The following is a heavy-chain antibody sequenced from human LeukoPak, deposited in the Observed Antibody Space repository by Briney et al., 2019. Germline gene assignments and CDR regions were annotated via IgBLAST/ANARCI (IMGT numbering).Heavy chain of an antibody. J-gene: IGHJ3*02. D-gene: IGHD3-22*01. Sequence: GGSLRHSCAASGFTFSSYAMSWVRQAPGKGLEWVSAISGSGGSTYYADSVKGRFTISRDNSKNTLYLQMNSLRAEDTAVYYCAKGGSYYYDSSGPLGAFDIWGQGTMVTVSS. CDR3: AKGGSYYYDSSGPLGAFDI. V-gene: IGHV3-23*01. CDR2: ISGSGGST. CDR1: GFTFSSYA.